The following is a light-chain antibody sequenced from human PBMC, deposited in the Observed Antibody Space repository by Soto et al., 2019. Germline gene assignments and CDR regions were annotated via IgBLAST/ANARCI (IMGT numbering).Light chain of an antibody. CDR2: AVS. V-gene: IGLV2-14*01. Sequence: QSALTQPASVSGSPGQSITISCTGTSSDVDGYKYVSWYQQHPGKAPKLMIYAVSNQPSGVSIRFSGSKSGDTASLTISGLQAEDEADYYCSSYTSRSTFWVFGGGTKLTVL. J-gene: IGLJ3*02. CDR3: SSYTSRSTFWV. CDR1: SSDVDGYKY.